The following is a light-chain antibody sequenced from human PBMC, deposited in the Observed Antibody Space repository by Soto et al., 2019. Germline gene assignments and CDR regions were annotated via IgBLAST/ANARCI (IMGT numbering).Light chain of an antibody. V-gene: IGKV1-39*01. CDR3: QQGYNTSSP. CDR1: HSIRTY. J-gene: IGKJ3*01. CDR2: AAS. Sequence: DIQMTQSPSSLSASVGDRVTISCRTSHSIRTYLNWYQQKLGKAPKVLIYAASNLQSGVPSRFSGSGSGSDFTLTFSRLQPEDFATYYCQQGYNTSSPFGPGTKVEI.